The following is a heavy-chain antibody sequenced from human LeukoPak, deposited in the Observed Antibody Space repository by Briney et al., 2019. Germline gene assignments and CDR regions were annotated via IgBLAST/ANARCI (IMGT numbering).Heavy chain of an antibody. CDR2: IYYSGST. J-gene: IGHJ5*02. D-gene: IGHD3-10*01. Sequence: SETLSLTCTVSGGSISSSSYYWGWIRQPPGKGLEWIGSIYYSGSTYYNPSLKSRVTISVDTSKNQFSLKLSSVTAADTAVYYCASRYGSGSYYPNWFDPWGQGTLVTVSS. CDR3: ASRYGSGSYYPNWFDP. V-gene: IGHV4-39*07. CDR1: GGSISSSSYY.